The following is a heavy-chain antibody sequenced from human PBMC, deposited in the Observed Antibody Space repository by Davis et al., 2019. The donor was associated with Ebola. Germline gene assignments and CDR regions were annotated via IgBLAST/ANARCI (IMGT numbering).Heavy chain of an antibody. V-gene: IGHV3-15*01. CDR1: GFTFSNAW. CDR2: IKSKTDGGTT. CDR3: TPRTTPEGMDV. Sequence: GGSLRLSCAASGFTFSNAWMSWVRQAPGKGLEWVGRIKSKTDGGTTDYAAPVKGRFTISRDDSKNTLYLQMNSLKTEDTAVYYCTPRTTPEGMDVWGQGTTVTVSS. D-gene: IGHD1-14*01. J-gene: IGHJ6*02.